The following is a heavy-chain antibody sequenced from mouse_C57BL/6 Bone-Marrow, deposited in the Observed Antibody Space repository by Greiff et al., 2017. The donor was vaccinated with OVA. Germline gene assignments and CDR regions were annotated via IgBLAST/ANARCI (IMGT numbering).Heavy chain of an antibody. CDR1: GYSFTGYY. Sequence: EVQLQQSGPELVKPGASVKISCKASGYSFTGYYMNWVKQSPEKSLEWIGEINPSTGGTTYNQKFKAKATLNVDKSSSTAYMQLKSLTSEYSAVYYCARSNYGSIYDAMDYWGQGTSVTVSS. V-gene: IGHV1-42*01. CDR2: INPSTGGT. CDR3: ARSNYGSIYDAMDY. J-gene: IGHJ4*01. D-gene: IGHD1-1*01.